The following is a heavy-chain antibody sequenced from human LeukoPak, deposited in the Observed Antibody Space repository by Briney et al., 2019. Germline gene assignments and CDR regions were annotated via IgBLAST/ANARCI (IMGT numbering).Heavy chain of an antibody. D-gene: IGHD3-10*01. J-gene: IGHJ6*02. V-gene: IGHV4-61*01. CDR3: ASGGYYYYGMDV. Sequence: PSETLSLTCTVSGGSFSSGSYYWSWIRQPPGKGLEWIGYIYYSGSTNYNPSLKSRVTISVDTSKNQFSLKLSSVTAADTAVYYCASGGYYYYGMDVWGQGTTVTVSS. CDR2: IYYSGST. CDR1: GGSFSSGSYY.